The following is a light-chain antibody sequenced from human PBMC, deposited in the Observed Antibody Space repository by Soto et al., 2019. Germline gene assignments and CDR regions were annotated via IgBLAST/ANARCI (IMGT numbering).Light chain of an antibody. CDR3: QQYRSSPYT. J-gene: IGKJ2*01. Sequence: EILLTQSPATLSLSPGERAVFSCGSSQSVRSNSLAWYQQKPGLASRLLIYDASSSATDISDRFSGRGSGPDFTLNVSRLETDDFALYYCQQYRSSPYTSGQGTRLDI. V-gene: IGKV3D-20*01. CDR1: QSVRSNS. CDR2: DAS.